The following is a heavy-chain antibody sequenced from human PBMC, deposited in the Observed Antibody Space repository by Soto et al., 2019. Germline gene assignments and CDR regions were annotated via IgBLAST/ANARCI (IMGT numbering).Heavy chain of an antibody. J-gene: IGHJ4*02. Sequence: GASVKLSCKASGYTFTSYGISWVRQAPGQGLEWMGWISAYNGNTNYAQKLQGRVTMTTDTSTSTAYMELRSLRSDDTAVYYCATLDYGDYPPTFDYWGQGTLVTVSS. V-gene: IGHV1-18*01. CDR3: ATLDYGDYPPTFDY. D-gene: IGHD4-17*01. CDR1: GYTFTSYG. CDR2: ISAYNGNT.